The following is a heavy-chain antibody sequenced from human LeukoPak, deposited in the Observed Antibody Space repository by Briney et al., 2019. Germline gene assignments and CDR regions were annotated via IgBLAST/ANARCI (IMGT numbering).Heavy chain of an antibody. CDR3: ARGGKKTSMVTI. CDR2: IYSSATT. D-gene: IGHD5-18*01. J-gene: IGHJ4*02. CDR1: GGSISSGGYS. V-gene: IGHV4-31*11. Sequence: SGTLSLTCAVSGGSISSGGYSWSWIRQPPGKGLEWIGYIYSSATTYYNPSLKSRVTISVDTSKTQFSLKLSSVTAADTAIYYCARGGKKTSMVTIWGQGALVTVSS.